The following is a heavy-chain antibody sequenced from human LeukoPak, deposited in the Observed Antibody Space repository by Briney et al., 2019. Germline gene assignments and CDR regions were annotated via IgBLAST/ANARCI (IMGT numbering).Heavy chain of an antibody. J-gene: IGHJ4*02. CDR3: AASGGYFDY. Sequence: GASVKVSCKVSGYTLPELSIHWVRLAPGRGLEWMGGFDPENGETVSARRLPGRLTMTEDTSSDTAYMELSSLTSEDTAVYYCAASGGYFDYWGQGTLITVSS. D-gene: IGHD3-16*01. CDR2: FDPENGET. V-gene: IGHV1-24*01. CDR1: GYTLPELS.